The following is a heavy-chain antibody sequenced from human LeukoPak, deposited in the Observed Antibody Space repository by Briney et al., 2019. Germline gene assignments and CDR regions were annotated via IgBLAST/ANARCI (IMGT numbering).Heavy chain of an antibody. J-gene: IGHJ6*03. D-gene: IGHD3-3*01. CDR1: GFTFSSYG. CDR2: ISSSSSYI. CDR3: ARVSGAYDFWSGYYHYYYMDV. V-gene: IGHV3-21*01. Sequence: GGTLRLSCAASGFTFSSYGMSWVRQAPGKGLEWVSSISSSSSYIYYADSVKGRFTISRDNAKNSLYLQMNSLRAEDTAVYYCARVSGAYDFWSGYYHYYYMDVWGKGTTVTVSS.